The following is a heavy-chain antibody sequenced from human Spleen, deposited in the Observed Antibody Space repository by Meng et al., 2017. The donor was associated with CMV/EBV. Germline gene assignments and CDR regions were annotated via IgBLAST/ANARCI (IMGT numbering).Heavy chain of an antibody. D-gene: IGHD2-2*01. V-gene: IGHV1-69*05. CDR1: GGTVSNFA. Sequence: SVKVSCKASGGTVSNFAISWVRQAPGQGLEWMGGIIPIFGTAEYAQNFQGRVTITTDESTKTAYLELSSLRPDDTAMYFCASSYCSNNNCLPYYFDYWGQGALVTVSS. J-gene: IGHJ4*02. CDR2: IIPIFGTA. CDR3: ASSYCSNNNCLPYYFDY.